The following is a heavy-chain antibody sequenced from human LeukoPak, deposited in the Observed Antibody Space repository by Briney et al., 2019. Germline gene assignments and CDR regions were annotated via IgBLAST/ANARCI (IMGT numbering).Heavy chain of an antibody. V-gene: IGHV4-38-2*02. CDR1: GYSISSGYY. Sequence: SETLSLTCTVSGYSISSGYYWGWIRQPPGKGLEWIGSIYHSGSTYYNPSLKSRVTISVDTSKNQFSLKLSSVTAADTAVYYCARVSVELHGTVDYWGQGTLVTVSS. D-gene: IGHD1-7*01. CDR2: IYHSGST. J-gene: IGHJ4*02. CDR3: ARVSVELHGTVDY.